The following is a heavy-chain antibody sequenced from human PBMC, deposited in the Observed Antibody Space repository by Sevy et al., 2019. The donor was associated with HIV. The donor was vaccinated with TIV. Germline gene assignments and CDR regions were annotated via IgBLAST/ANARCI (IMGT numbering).Heavy chain of an antibody. Sequence: ASVKVSCKASGGTFSSYAISWVRQAPGQGLEWMGGIIPIFGTANYAQKFQGRVTITADESTSTAYMELSSLRSEDTAVYYCARDIMAMVRGVSLYGMDVWGQGTTVTVSS. V-gene: IGHV1-69*13. D-gene: IGHD3-10*01. CDR2: IIPIFGTA. J-gene: IGHJ6*02. CDR1: GGTFSSYA. CDR3: ARDIMAMVRGVSLYGMDV.